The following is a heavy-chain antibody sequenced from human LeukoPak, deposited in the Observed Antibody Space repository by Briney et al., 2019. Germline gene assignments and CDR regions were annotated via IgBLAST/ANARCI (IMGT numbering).Heavy chain of an antibody. CDR2: IYSSGST. V-gene: IGHV4-59*01. CDR3: ARRTVGVAAHYGMDV. Sequence: SETLSLTCTVSGASISTYYWSWVRQPPGKGPEWIGYIYSSGSTNYNPSLKSRVTISIDTSKNQFSLKLSSVTAADTAVYYCARRTVGVAAHYGMDVWGQGTTVTVSS. CDR1: GASISTYY. J-gene: IGHJ6*02. D-gene: IGHD6-19*01.